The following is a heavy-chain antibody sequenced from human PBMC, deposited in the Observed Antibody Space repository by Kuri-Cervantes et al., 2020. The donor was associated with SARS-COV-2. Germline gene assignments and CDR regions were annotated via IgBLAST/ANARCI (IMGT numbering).Heavy chain of an antibody. CDR3: ARETFLTRGPMPAPLLDY. J-gene: IGHJ4*02. D-gene: IGHD3-9*01. CDR1: GYSFTTYG. V-gene: IGHV1-18*01. CDR2: ISTYNGNT. Sequence: ASVKVSCKASGYSFTTYGISWVRQAPGRGLEWMGWISTYNGNTNYAQILQGRVTMTTDTSTSTAYMELRSLRSDDTAVYYCARETFLTRGPMPAPLLDYWGQGTLVTVSS.